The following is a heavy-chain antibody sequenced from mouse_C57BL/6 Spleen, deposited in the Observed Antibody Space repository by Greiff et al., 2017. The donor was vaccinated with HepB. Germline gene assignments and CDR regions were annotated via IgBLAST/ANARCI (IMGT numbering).Heavy chain of an antibody. CDR2: ISNGGGST. V-gene: IGHV5-12*01. CDR3: ARLDSSALYAMDY. D-gene: IGHD3-2*02. Sequence: EVKLMESGGGLVQPGGSLKLSCAASGFTFSDYYMYWVRQTPEKRLEWVAYISNGGGSTYYPDTVKGRFTISRDNAKNTLYLQMSRLKSEDTAMYYCARLDSSALYAMDYWGQGTSVTVSS. CDR1: GFTFSDYY. J-gene: IGHJ4*01.